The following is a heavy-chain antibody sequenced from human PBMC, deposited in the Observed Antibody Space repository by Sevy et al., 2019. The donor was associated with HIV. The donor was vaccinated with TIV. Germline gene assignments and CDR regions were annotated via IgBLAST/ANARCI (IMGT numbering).Heavy chain of an antibody. CDR1: GFTFSNAW. Sequence: GGSLRLSCAASGFTFSNAWMSWVRQAPGKGLEWVGRIKSKTDGGTTDYAAPVKGRFTISRDDSKNTLYLQMNGLKTEDTAVYYCTTDLIVVATGGWFDPWGQGTLVTVSS. CDR2: IKSKTDGGTT. J-gene: IGHJ5*02. D-gene: IGHD2-15*01. V-gene: IGHV3-15*01. CDR3: TTDLIVVATGGWFDP.